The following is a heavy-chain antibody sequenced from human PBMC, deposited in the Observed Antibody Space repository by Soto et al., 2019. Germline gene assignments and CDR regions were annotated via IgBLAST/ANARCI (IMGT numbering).Heavy chain of an antibody. J-gene: IGHJ4*02. CDR3: AKDRLEVPAAILDY. CDR1: GFTFSSYG. CDR2: ISYDGSNK. V-gene: IGHV3-30*18. D-gene: IGHD2-2*01. Sequence: QVQLVESGGGVVQPGRSLRLSCAASGFTFSSYGMHWVRQAPGKGLEWVAVISYDGSNKYDADSVKGRFTISRDNSKNTLYLQMNSLRAEDTAEYYCAKDRLEVPAAILDYWGQGTLVTVSS.